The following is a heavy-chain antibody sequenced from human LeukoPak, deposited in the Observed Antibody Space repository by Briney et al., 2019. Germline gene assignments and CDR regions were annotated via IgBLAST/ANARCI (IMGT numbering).Heavy chain of an antibody. V-gene: IGHV3-48*04. J-gene: IGHJ4*02. CDR3: ARLVGREHDYGNYGYVDFDY. D-gene: IGHD4-11*01. Sequence: GGSLRLSCAASGFTFSSYSMNWVCQAPGKGLEWVSYISSSSSTIYYADSVKGRFTISRDNAKNSLYLQMSSLRAEDTAVYYCARLVGREHDYGNYGYVDFDYWGQGTLVTVSS. CDR2: ISSSSSTI. CDR1: GFTFSSYS.